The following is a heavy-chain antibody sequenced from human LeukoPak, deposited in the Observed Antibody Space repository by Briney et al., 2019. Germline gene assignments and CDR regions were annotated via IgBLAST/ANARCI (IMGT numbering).Heavy chain of an antibody. J-gene: IGHJ6*03. CDR1: GGSISSSSYY. CDR3: AREGLELSYYYYYMDV. CDR2: IYYSGST. D-gene: IGHD1-7*01. V-gene: IGHV4-39*07. Sequence: PSETLSLTCTVSGGSISSSSYYWGWIRQPPGKGLEWIGSIYYSGSTYYNPSLKSRVTISVDTSKNQFSLKLSSVTAADTAVYYRAREGLELSYYYYYMDVWGKGTTVTVSS.